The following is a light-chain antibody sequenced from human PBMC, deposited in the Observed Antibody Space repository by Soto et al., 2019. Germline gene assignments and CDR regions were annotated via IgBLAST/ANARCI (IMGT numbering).Light chain of an antibody. Sequence: IVLTQSPGTLSLSPGERATLFCRASQSVTSNYFAWYQQKPGQAPRLLIYGISDRATGIPDRFSGSGSGKDFTRTSSRLETEDFAVYYCEQYGSSPRTFGQGTKVEIK. CDR3: EQYGSSPRT. CDR1: QSVTSNY. V-gene: IGKV3-20*01. CDR2: GIS. J-gene: IGKJ1*01.